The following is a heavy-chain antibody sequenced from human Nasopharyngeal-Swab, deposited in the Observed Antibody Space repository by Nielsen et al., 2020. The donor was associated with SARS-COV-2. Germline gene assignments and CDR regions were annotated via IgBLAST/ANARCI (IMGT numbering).Heavy chain of an antibody. CDR2: MTPNSGNT. D-gene: IGHD3-10*01. Sequence: ASVKVSCKASGYTFINHDINWVRQSTGQGLEWMGWMTPNSGNTGYAQKFQGRVTMTRNTSTRTAYLELRSLRSEDTAVYHCARGGSSLGANLEDPWGQGTLVIVSS. CDR1: GYTFINHD. CDR3: ARGGSSLGANLEDP. J-gene: IGHJ5*02. V-gene: IGHV1-8*01.